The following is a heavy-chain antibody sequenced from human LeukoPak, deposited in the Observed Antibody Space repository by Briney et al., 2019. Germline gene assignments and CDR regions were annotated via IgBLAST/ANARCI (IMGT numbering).Heavy chain of an antibody. CDR1: GYTCTSYD. CDR2: MNPNSGNT. CDR3: ARGSRYTAMVTAGVDY. V-gene: IGHV1-8*01. J-gene: IGHJ4*02. Sequence: ASVKVSCKASGYTCTSYDINWVRQATGQGLEWMGWMNPNSGNTGYAQKFQGRVTMTRNTSISTDYMELSSLRSEDTAVYYCARGSRYTAMVTAGVDYWGQGTLVTVSS. D-gene: IGHD5-18*01.